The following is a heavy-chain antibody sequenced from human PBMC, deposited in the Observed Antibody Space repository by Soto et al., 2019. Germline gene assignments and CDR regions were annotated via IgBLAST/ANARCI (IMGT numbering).Heavy chain of an antibody. Sequence: GGSLRLSCTASGFTFGDYAMIWFRQAPGKGLEWVGFITSKAYGGTTEYAATVKGRFTISRDDSKSIAYLQMNSLKTDDTAVYYCARVGTTVTTFTYYYYYMDVWGKGTTVTVSS. CDR2: ITSKAYGGTT. J-gene: IGHJ6*03. CDR3: ARVGTTVTTFTYYYYYMDV. V-gene: IGHV3-49*03. CDR1: GFTFGDYA. D-gene: IGHD4-17*01.